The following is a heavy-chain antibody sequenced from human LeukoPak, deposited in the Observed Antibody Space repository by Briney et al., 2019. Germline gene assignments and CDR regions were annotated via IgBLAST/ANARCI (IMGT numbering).Heavy chain of an antibody. J-gene: IGHJ4*02. CDR1: GLTFSNAY. V-gene: IGHV3-15*01. D-gene: IGHD3-16*01. CDR2: IKSNVDGGTT. Sequence: GGSLRLSCAASGLTFSNAYMSWVRQAPGKGLEWVGRIKSNVDGGTTDYAEPVKGRFTISRDDSKNTLYLQMNSLKSEDTAVYYCTTGGPHYDGYPLDFWGLETLVTVSS. CDR3: TTGGPHYDGYPLDF.